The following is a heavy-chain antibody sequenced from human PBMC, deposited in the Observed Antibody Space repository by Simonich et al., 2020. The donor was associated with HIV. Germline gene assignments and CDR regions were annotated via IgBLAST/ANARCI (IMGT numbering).Heavy chain of an antibody. CDR3: ATAPAHYYDDIGYFTPPFFY. CDR1: GYSFTELS. D-gene: IGHD3-22*01. CDR2: FDPEDGET. Sequence: QVQLVQSGAEVKKPGASVKVSCKVSGYSFTELSMHWVRPAPGKGLEWMGGFDPEDGETNYAQKLQGRVTLTEDTSTDTAYMELSSLRSEDTAVYYCATAPAHYYDDIGYFTPPFFYWGQGTLVTVSS. J-gene: IGHJ4*02. V-gene: IGHV1-24*01.